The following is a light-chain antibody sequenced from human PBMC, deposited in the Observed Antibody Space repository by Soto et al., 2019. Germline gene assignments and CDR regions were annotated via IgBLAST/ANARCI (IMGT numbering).Light chain of an antibody. V-gene: IGKV3-15*01. Sequence: VMKLSAATVSVSPREGATLSCRASQSVSSNLVWYQHKPGQAPRLLIYGASSRATDIPARFSGSGSGTDFTLTISSLQSEDYAGYYCQVYIILLRTFGGGTKLDI. CDR1: QSVSSN. J-gene: IGKJ4*01. CDR2: GAS. CDR3: QVYIILLRT.